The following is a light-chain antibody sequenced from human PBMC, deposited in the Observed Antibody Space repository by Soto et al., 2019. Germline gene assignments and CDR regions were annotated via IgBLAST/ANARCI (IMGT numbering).Light chain of an antibody. CDR2: WAS. Sequence: DIVMTQSPDSLSVSLGERATINFNSSQSVLYSSNNKNYLAWYQQKPGQPPKLLIYWASTRESGVPDRFSGSGSGTDFTLTISSLQAEDVAVYYCQQYYSTPPITFGQGTRLEI. CDR1: QSVLYSSNNKNY. J-gene: IGKJ5*01. V-gene: IGKV4-1*01. CDR3: QQYYSTPPIT.